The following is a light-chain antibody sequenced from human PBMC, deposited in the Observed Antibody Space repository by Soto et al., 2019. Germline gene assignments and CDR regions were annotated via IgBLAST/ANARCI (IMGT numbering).Light chain of an antibody. CDR3: SSYRTGSTYV. V-gene: IGLV2-14*01. CDR1: ISDVGDYNY. J-gene: IGLJ1*01. CDR2: EVS. Sequence: QSVLTQPASVSGSPGQSITISCNGTISDVGDYNYVSWYQQHPGKAPKLVLYEVSNRPSGVSNRFSGSKSGLTASLTISGLQAEDEADYYCSSYRTGSTYVFGSGTKVTVL.